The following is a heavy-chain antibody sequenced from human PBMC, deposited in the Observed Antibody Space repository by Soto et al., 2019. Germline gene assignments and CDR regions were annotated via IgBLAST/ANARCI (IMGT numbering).Heavy chain of an antibody. V-gene: IGHV1-69*01. CDR3: ASLVVLEDSTGDWIDP. Sequence: QVQLVQSGAEVKKPGSSVKVSCSASGGTISSYAITWVRQAPGQGLEWMGGFIPIIGTTNYAQKFQGRVTITADESTSTSYMEVSSLRSEDTDVYYCASLVVLEDSTGDWIDPWGQGTLVTVSS. D-gene: IGHD7-27*01. CDR2: FIPIIGTT. CDR1: GGTISSYA. J-gene: IGHJ5*02.